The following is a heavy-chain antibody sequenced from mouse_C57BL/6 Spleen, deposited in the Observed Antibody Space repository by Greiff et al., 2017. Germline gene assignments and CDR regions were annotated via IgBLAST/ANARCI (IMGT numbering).Heavy chain of an antibody. J-gene: IGHJ3*01. CDR1: GYTFTSYW. Sequence: VQLQQPGAELVRPGSSVKLSCKASGYTFTSYWMHWVKQRPIQGLEWIGNIDPSDSETHYNQKFKDKATLTVDKSASTAYMQLSSLTSEDSAVYYCARSDYDGALFAYWGQGTLVTVSA. CDR3: ARSDYDGALFAY. CDR2: IDPSDSET. D-gene: IGHD2-4*01. V-gene: IGHV1-52*01.